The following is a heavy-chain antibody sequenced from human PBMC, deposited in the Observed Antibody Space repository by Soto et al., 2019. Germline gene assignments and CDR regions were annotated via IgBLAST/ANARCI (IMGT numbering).Heavy chain of an antibody. CDR2: ISDDGSNK. J-gene: IGHJ4*02. CDR1: GFTFSSYG. D-gene: IGHD3-22*01. Sequence: QVQLVESGGGVVQPGRSLRLSCAASGFTFSSYGMHWVRQAPGKGLEWVAVISDDGSNKYYADSLKGRFTISRDNSKNTRYLQMNSLRAEDTAVYYGAKECVYDTSGWSFDYWGQGTLVTVSS. V-gene: IGHV3-30*18. CDR3: AKECVYDTSGWSFDY.